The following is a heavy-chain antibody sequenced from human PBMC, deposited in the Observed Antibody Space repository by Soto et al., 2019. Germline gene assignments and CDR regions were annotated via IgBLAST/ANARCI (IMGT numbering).Heavy chain of an antibody. CDR3: AREPGWSYANYYCCGMEV. Sequence: GGSLRLSCAASGFTVSSNYMSWVRQAPGKGLEWVSVMYSGGSANYADSEKGRFTISRNNSKNTRYLQMNSRRAGDTAVYYCAREPGWSYANYYCCGMEVWGQGTTVTVSS. J-gene: IGHJ6*02. D-gene: IGHD1-26*01. CDR2: MYSGGSA. V-gene: IGHV3-53*04. CDR1: GFTVSSNY.